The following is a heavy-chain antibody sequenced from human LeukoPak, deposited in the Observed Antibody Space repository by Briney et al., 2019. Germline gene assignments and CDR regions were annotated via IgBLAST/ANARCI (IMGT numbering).Heavy chain of an antibody. Sequence: ASVKFSCKASGGTFSSYAISWVRQAPGQGLEWMGGIIPIFGTANYAQKFQGRVTITTDESTSTAYMELSSLRSEDTAVYYCARGQWELHRALDYWGQGTLVTVSS. CDR3: ARGQWELHRALDY. CDR1: GGTFSSYA. CDR2: IIPIFGTA. J-gene: IGHJ4*02. D-gene: IGHD1-26*01. V-gene: IGHV1-69*05.